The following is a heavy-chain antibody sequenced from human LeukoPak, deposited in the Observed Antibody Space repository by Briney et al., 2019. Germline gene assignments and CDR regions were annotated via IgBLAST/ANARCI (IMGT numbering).Heavy chain of an antibody. CDR3: ARAEWEPDASDI. V-gene: IGHV4-59*01. Sequence: PSETLSLTCTVSGGSISSYYWSWIRQPPGKGLEWIGYIYYSGSTNYNPSLKSRVTISVDTSKNQFSLKLSSVTAADTAVYYCARAEWEPDASDIWGQGTMVTVSS. J-gene: IGHJ3*02. CDR2: IYYSGST. D-gene: IGHD1-26*01. CDR1: GGSISSYY.